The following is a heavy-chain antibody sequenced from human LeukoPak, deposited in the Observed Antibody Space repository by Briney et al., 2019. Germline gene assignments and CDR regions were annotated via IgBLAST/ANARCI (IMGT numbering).Heavy chain of an antibody. CDR1: GGSFSGYY. Sequence: SETLSPTCAVYGGSFSGYYWSWIRQPPGKGLEWIGEINHSGSTNYNPSLKSRVTISVDTSKNQFSLKLSSVTAADTAVYYCARVVPQSYYYGMDVWGKGTTVTVSS. CDR3: ARVVPQSYYYGMDV. J-gene: IGHJ6*04. CDR2: INHSGST. D-gene: IGHD2-8*01. V-gene: IGHV4-34*01.